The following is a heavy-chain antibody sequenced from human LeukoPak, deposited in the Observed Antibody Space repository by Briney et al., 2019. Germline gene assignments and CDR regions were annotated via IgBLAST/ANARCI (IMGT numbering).Heavy chain of an antibody. CDR3: AREDSSGLDY. D-gene: IGHD6-19*01. CDR1: GFTFSIYE. J-gene: IGHJ4*02. V-gene: IGHV3-48*03. CDR2: SSSGSTI. Sequence: GGSLRLSCAAPGFTFSIYEMNWVRQAPGKGLEWVSSSSGSTIYYADSVKGRFTISRDNAKNSLYLQMNSLRAEDTAIYYCAREDSSGLDYWGQGTLVTVSS.